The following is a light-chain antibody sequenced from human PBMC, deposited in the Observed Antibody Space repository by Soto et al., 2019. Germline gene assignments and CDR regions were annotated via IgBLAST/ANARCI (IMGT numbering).Light chain of an antibody. J-gene: IGLJ3*02. CDR3: SSYTSSSTFWV. CDR2: DVS. CDR1: SSDVGGYNY. V-gene: IGLV2-14*01. Sequence: QSALTQPASVSGSPGQSITISCTGTSSDVGGYNYVSWYQQHPGKAPKLMIYDVSNRPSGVSNRFSGSKSGNTASLTISGLPAEDEADYYCSSYTSSSTFWVIGGGTKLTVL.